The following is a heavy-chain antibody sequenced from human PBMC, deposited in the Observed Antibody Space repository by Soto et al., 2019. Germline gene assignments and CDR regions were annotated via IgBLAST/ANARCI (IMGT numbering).Heavy chain of an antibody. J-gene: IGHJ4*02. V-gene: IGHV4-34*01. CDR3: ARGLYSSTIDY. Sequence: QVQLQQWGAGLLKPSEPLSLTCAVYGGSFSGYYWSWMRQPAGKGLEWIGEINHSGSTNYNPSLKSRVTRSVDTSKNQFSLKLSSVTGADTAVYYCARGLYSSTIDYWGQGTLVTVSS. CDR2: INHSGST. D-gene: IGHD6-13*01. CDR1: GGSFSGYY.